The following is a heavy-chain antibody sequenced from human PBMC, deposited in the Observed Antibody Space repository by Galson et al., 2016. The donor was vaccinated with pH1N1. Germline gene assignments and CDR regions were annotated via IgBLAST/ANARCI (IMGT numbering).Heavy chain of an antibody. J-gene: IGHJ5*02. Sequence: SLRLSCAASGFTFSSHWMTWVRQAPGKGLEWVANIDRTGIEKYYVDSVKGRFTISRDNAKNSLYLQMNSLTAEDTAVYYCARARFDPWGQGTLVTVSS. CDR1: GFTFSSHW. CDR2: IDRTGIEK. CDR3: ARARFDP. V-gene: IGHV3-7*01.